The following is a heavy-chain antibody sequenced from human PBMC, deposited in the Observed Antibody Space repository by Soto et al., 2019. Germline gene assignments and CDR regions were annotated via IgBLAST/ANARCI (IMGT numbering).Heavy chain of an antibody. D-gene: IGHD3-10*01. Sequence: EVQLEESGGGLVQPGGSLRLSCETSGFSFSDYDMHWVRQAPGKGLQWVSAVGTEGDTYYPDFVKGRFTVSRDNGKKSFFLDMKTLSAGDTAIYYCGRGTADGSGSYYIDYWGQGTLVTVSS. CDR1: GFSFSDYD. CDR2: VGTEGDT. V-gene: IGHV3-13*01. J-gene: IGHJ4*02. CDR3: GRGTADGSGSYYIDY.